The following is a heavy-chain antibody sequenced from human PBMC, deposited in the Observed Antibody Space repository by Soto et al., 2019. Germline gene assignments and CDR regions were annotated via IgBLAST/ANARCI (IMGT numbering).Heavy chain of an antibody. CDR3: ARDHRYNWNDEGWFDP. D-gene: IGHD1-20*01. CDR1: GYMFSTYD. V-gene: IGHV1-8*01. CDR2: LNPNSGNT. Sequence: QVQLVQSGAEVKKPGASVKVSCKASGYMFSTYDINWVRQAPGQGLERMGWLNPNSGNTGYAQKFQGRDTMTRNTSINTAYMELSSLGSDDTAVYYCARDHRYNWNDEGWFDPWGQGTLVTVSS. J-gene: IGHJ5*02.